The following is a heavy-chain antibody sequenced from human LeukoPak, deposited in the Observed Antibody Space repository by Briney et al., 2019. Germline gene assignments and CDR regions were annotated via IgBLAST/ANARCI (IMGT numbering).Heavy chain of an antibody. CDR3: TRDSYYYDSSGPEDIDY. CDR2: IRSKAYGGTT. V-gene: IGHV3-49*04. J-gene: IGHJ4*02. CDR1: GFTFGDYA. Sequence: GGSLRLSCTASGFTFGDYAMSWVRQAPGKGLEWVGFIRSKAYGGTTEYAASVKGRFTISRDDSKSIAYLQMNSLKTEDTAVYYCTRDSYYYDSSGPEDIDYWGQGTLVPVSS. D-gene: IGHD3-22*01.